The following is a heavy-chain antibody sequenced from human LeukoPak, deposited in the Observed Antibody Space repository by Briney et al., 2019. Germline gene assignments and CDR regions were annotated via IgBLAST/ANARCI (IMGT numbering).Heavy chain of an antibody. J-gene: IGHJ4*02. Sequence: ASVKVSCKASGYTFTGYYMHWVRQAPGQGLEWMGRINPNSGGTNYAQKFQGRVAMTRDTSISTAYMELSWLRSDDTAMYYCARGVVRGGDFDYWGQGTLVTVSS. D-gene: IGHD1-26*01. CDR1: GYTFTGYY. CDR3: ARGVVRGGDFDY. V-gene: IGHV1-2*06. CDR2: INPNSGGT.